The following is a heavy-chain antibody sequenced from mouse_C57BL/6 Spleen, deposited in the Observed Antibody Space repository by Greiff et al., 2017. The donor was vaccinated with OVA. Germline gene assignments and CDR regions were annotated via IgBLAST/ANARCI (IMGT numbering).Heavy chain of an antibody. CDR1: GYSFTGYF. J-gene: IGHJ4*01. CDR2: INPYNGDT. Sequence: EVQLQQSGPELVKPGDSVKISCKASGYSFTGYFMNWVMQSHGKSLEWIGRINPYNGDTFYNQKFKGKATLTVDKSSSTAHMELRSLTSEDSAVYYCARSDYYGSSYPYYYAMDYWGQGTSVTVSS. D-gene: IGHD1-1*01. CDR3: ARSDYYGSSYPYYYAMDY. V-gene: IGHV1-20*01.